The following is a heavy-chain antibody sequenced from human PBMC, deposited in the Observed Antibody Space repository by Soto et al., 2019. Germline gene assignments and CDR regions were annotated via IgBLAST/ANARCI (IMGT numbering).Heavy chain of an antibody. J-gene: IGHJ4*02. CDR3: ARWGTTGGLDV. CDR2: TSYDGSNN. CDR1: GFTFRSYV. Sequence: ESGGGVVQPGTSLRLSCVGSGFTFRSYVIHLVRQAPGKGLEWVALTSYDGSNNFYGDSVKGRFTISRHNSRNTVELQMDSLTLEDTALYYCARWGTTGGLDVWGQGTRVSVSS. D-gene: IGHD3-16*01. V-gene: IGHV3-33*05.